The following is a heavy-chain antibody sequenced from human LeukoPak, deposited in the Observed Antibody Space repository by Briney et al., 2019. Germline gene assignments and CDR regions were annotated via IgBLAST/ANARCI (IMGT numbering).Heavy chain of an antibody. D-gene: IGHD1-26*01. CDR3: ARDSSGSQFYYYGMDV. CDR2: IIPIFGTA. CDR1: GYTFTAFY. J-gene: IGHJ6*02. V-gene: IGHV1-69*13. Sequence: GTSVKVSCKASGYTFTAFYMHWVRQAPGQGLEWMGGIIPIFGTANYAQKFQGRVTITADESTSTAYMELSSLRSEDTAVYYCARDSSGSQFYYYGMDVWGQGTTVTVSS.